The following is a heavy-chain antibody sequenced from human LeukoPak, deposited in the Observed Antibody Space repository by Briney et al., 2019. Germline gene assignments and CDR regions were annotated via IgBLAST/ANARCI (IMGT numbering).Heavy chain of an antibody. CDR2: IYYSGST. D-gene: IGHD4-17*01. J-gene: IGHJ4*02. CDR3: ARLGGGDYGFDY. V-gene: IGHV4-59*08. CDR1: GGSISSYY. Sequence: SETLSLTCTVSGGSISSYYWSWIRQSPGKGLEWIGYIYYSGSTNYNPSLKSRATISVDTSKNQFSLKLSSVTAADTAVYYCARLGGGDYGFDYWGQGTLVTVSS.